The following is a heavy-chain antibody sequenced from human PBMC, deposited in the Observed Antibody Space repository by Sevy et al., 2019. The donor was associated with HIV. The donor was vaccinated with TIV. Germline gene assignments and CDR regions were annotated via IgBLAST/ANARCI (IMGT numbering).Heavy chain of an antibody. D-gene: IGHD2-2*03. CDR3: TTYLGYCRSTSCHYYFDN. CDR1: GFTFSGSA. J-gene: IGHJ4*02. CDR2: IRMKANSYAT. V-gene: IGHV3-73*01. Sequence: GGSLRLSCAASGFTFSGSALHWVRQASGKGLEWVGRIRMKANSYATAYAASVKGRFTISEDDSKNSAYLQMNSLKTEDTAVYYCTTYLGYCRSTSCHYYFDNWGQGTLVTVSS.